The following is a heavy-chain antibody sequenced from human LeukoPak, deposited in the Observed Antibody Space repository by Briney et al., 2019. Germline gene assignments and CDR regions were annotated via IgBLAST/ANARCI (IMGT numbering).Heavy chain of an antibody. J-gene: IGHJ5*02. Sequence: SSETLSLTCAVYGGSFSGYYWSWIRQPPGKGLEWMGEINHSGSTNYNPSLKSRVTISVDTSKNQFSLKLSSVTAADTAVYYCARGRGDIVVVPAAIRREAKSFHTKGKPRVSSPQNWFDPWGQGTLVTVSS. CDR2: INHSGST. CDR1: GGSFSGYY. D-gene: IGHD2-2*02. V-gene: IGHV4-34*01. CDR3: ARGRGDIVVVPAAIRREAKSFHTKGKPRVSSPQNWFDP.